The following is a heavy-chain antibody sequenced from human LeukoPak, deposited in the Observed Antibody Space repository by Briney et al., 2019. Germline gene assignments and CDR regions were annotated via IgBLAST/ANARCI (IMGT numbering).Heavy chain of an antibody. CDR2: ISDGESP. V-gene: IGHV4-59*01. J-gene: IGHJ1*01. CDR3: AQDRFSFVH. Sequence: SETLSLTCSVSGGSISYYYWSWIRQFPGKGLEWIGYISDGESPDYNPSLQSRVTIYVDSSKNQFFLNLTSVTAADTAVYYCAQDRFSFVHWGQGTLVTVSS. D-gene: IGHD2-2*01. CDR1: GGSISYYY.